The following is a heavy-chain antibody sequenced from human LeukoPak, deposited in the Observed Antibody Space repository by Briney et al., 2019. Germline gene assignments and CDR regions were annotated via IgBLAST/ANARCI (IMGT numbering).Heavy chain of an antibody. CDR2: INPNSGGT. CDR1: GYTFTGYY. J-gene: IGHJ5*02. Sequence: GASVKVSCKASGYTFTGYYMHWVRQAPGQGLEWMGWINPNSGGTNYAQKFQGRVTMTRDTSISTAYMELSRLRSDDTAVYYCAREXGXVCXGGSCYWFDPWGQGTLVTVSS. V-gene: IGHV1-2*02. CDR3: AREXGXVCXGGSCYWFDP. D-gene: IGHD2-15*01.